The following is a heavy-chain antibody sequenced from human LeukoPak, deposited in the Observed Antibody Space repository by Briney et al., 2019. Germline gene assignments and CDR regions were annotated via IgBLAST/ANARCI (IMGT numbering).Heavy chain of an antibody. Sequence: SQTLSLTCTVSGGSISSGSYYWSWIRQPAGTGLEWIGRIYTSGSTNYNPSLKSRVTISVDTSKNQFSLKLSSVTAADTAVYYCARADIVVVPGSDYYYGMGVWGQGTTVTVSS. J-gene: IGHJ6*02. D-gene: IGHD2-2*01. CDR1: GGSISSGSYY. CDR3: ARADIVVVPGSDYYYGMGV. V-gene: IGHV4-61*02. CDR2: IYTSGST.